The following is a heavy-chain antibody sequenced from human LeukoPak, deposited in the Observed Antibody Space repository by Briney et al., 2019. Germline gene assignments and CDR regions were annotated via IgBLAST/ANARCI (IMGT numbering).Heavy chain of an antibody. V-gene: IGHV4-34*01. Sequence: PSETLSLTCAVYGGSFSGYYWSWIRQPPGKGLEWIGEINHSGSTNYNPSLKSRVTISVDTSKNQFSLKLSSVTAADTAVYYCATRGLIMITFGGVIAETPFDYWGQGTLVTVSS. J-gene: IGHJ4*02. D-gene: IGHD3-16*02. CDR1: GGSFSGYY. CDR3: ATRGLIMITFGGVIAETPFDY. CDR2: INHSGST.